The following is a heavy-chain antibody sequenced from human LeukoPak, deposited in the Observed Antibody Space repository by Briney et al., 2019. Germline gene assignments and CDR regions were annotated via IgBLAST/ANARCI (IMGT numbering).Heavy chain of an antibody. V-gene: IGHV1-46*01. CDR3: ARTLKRIAYYDY. D-gene: IGHD1-26*01. Sequence: ASVKVSCKASGYTFTSYYMHWVRQAPGQGLEWMGIINPSGGSTSYAQKFQGRVTMTRDTSISTAYMELSRLRSDDTAVYYCARTLKRIAYYDYWGQGTLVTVSS. CDR1: GYTFTSYY. J-gene: IGHJ4*02. CDR2: INPSGGST.